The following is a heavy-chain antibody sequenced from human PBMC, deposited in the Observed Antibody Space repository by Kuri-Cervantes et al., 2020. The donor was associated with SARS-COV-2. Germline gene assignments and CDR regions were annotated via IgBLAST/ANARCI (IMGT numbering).Heavy chain of an antibody. D-gene: IGHD3-22*01. V-gene: IGHV1-69*13. Sequence: SVKVSCKASGGTFSSYAISWVRQAPGQGLEWMGGIIPIFGTANYAQKFQGRVTITADESTSTAYMELSSLRSEDTAVYYCARDPHSSGYSEYFQHWGQGTLVTVSS. J-gene: IGHJ1*01. CDR2: IIPIFGTA. CDR1: GGTFSSYA. CDR3: ARDPHSSGYSEYFQH.